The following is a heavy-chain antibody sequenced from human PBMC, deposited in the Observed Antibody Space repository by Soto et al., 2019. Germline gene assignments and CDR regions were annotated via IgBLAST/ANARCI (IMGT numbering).Heavy chain of an antibody. V-gene: IGHV3-23*01. Sequence: GGSLRLSCAASGFTFSSYALSWVRQAPGKGLEWVSAINERGGSTYYADSVKGRFTISRDNSKNTLYLQMKSLRAEDTALYYCAKDKSGTTAFDIWGQGTMVTVSS. CDR2: INERGGST. D-gene: IGHD1-1*01. CDR1: GFTFSSYA. CDR3: AKDKSGTTAFDI. J-gene: IGHJ3*02.